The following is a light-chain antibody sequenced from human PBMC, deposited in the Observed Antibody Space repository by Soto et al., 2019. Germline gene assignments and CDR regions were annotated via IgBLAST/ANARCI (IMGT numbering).Light chain of an antibody. Sequence: EIALTQSPGTLSLSPGERATLSCRASQSVGSRFLAWYQQKPGQAPRLLIYDASSRATGIPDRFSGGGSGTDFTLTISRLEPEDFAVYYCQQFSSYPLTFGGGTKVDIK. CDR3: QQFSSYPLT. J-gene: IGKJ4*01. V-gene: IGKV3-20*01. CDR2: DAS. CDR1: QSVGSRF.